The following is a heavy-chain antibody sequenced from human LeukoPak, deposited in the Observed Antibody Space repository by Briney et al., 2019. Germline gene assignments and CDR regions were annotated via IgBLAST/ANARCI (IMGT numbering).Heavy chain of an antibody. CDR2: IYYSGST. V-gene: IGHV4-59*01. J-gene: IGHJ4*02. Sequence: ASETLSLTCTVSGGSISSYYWSWIRQPPGKGLEWIGYIYYSGSTNYNPSLKSRVTISVDTSKNQFSLKLSSVTAADTAVYYCARGWVYFDYWGQGTLVTVSS. CDR1: GGSISSYY. CDR3: ARGWVYFDY. D-gene: IGHD6-13*01.